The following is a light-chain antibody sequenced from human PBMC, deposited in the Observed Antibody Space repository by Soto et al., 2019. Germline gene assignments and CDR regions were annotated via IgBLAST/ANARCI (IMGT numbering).Light chain of an antibody. J-gene: IGKJ1*01. CDR2: AAS. CDR1: QSISNY. CDR3: RQSYNAPRT. V-gene: IGKV1-39*01. Sequence: DIQMTQSPYSLSASVGDRVTITCRASQSISNYLHWYQQKPGKAPRLLIHAASRMQSGVPSRFSGSGSGTDFTHTNSRLQAEDHEKYSGRQSYNAPRTFGPGTKEEIE.